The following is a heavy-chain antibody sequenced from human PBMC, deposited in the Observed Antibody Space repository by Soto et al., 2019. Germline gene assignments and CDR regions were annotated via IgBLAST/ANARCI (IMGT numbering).Heavy chain of an antibody. D-gene: IGHD6-13*01. Sequence: ASVKVSCKASGGTFSIYAISWVRQAPGQGLEWMGGIIPIFGTANYAQKFQGRVTITADESTSTAYMELSSLRSEDTAVYYCASRPGAAASLRRTPMDVWGQGTTVTVSS. CDR2: IIPIFGTA. CDR1: GGTFSIYA. J-gene: IGHJ6*02. V-gene: IGHV1-69*13. CDR3: ASRPGAAASLRRTPMDV.